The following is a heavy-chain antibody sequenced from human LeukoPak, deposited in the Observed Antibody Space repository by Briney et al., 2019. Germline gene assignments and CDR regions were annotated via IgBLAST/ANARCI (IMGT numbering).Heavy chain of an antibody. CDR2: IYPGDSDT. V-gene: IGHV5-51*01. CDR3: ARHGASSSWSYYYYYMDV. D-gene: IGHD6-13*01. J-gene: IGHJ6*03. CDR1: GYIFTSYW. Sequence: PGESLQISCQGSGYIFTSYWIGWVRQLPGKGLEWMGIIYPGDSDTRYSPSFQGQVTISADKSISTAYLQWSSLKASDTAMYYCARHGASSSWSYYYYYMDVWGKGTTVTVSS.